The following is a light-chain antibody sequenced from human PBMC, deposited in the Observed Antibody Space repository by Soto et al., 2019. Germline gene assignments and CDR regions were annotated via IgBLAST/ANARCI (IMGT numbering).Light chain of an antibody. J-gene: IGKJ1*01. CDR2: AAS. Sequence: DIQMTQSPSALSASIGDRVTITCRASQSISIWLAWYQQKPGKAPKLLIYAASSLESGVPSRFSGSGSGTEFTLNISSLQPDDFATYYCHHYNTYSTFGQGTMVDVK. V-gene: IGKV1-5*03. CDR1: QSISIW. CDR3: HHYNTYST.